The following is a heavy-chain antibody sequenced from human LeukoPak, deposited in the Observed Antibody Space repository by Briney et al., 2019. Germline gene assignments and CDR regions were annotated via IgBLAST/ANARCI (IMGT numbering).Heavy chain of an antibody. D-gene: IGHD3-10*01. CDR3: ARHYGSGNPWVDP. Sequence: PGESLKISCKGSGYNFTNYWIGWVRQMPGKGLEWVGIIYPSDSDTRYSPAFQGQVTISADKSISTAYLQWNSLKASDTAMYYCARHYGSGNPWVDPWGQGTLVTVSS. J-gene: IGHJ5*02. CDR2: IYPSDSDT. CDR1: GYNFTNYW. V-gene: IGHV5-51*01.